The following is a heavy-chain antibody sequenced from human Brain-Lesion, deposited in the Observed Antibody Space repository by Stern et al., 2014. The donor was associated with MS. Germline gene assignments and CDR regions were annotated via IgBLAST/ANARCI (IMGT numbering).Heavy chain of an antibody. CDR3: ATLSPGAGGNYYRHFDY. Sequence: VHLVESGAEVKKPGASVKVSCKVSGYTLTELSMHWVRQAPRKGLEWMGGFDPEDGETIYAQKFQGRVTMTEDTYTDTAYMELSSLRSEDTAVYYCATLSPGAGGNYYRHFDYWGQGTLVTVSS. CDR2: FDPEDGET. D-gene: IGHD1-26*01. V-gene: IGHV1-24*01. CDR1: GYTLTELS. J-gene: IGHJ4*02.